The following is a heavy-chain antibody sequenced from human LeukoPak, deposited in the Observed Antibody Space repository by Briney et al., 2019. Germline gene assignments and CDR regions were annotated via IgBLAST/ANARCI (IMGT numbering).Heavy chain of an antibody. CDR1: GGSISSSSYY. CDR3: ARATAAAGEDY. J-gene: IGHJ4*02. V-gene: IGHV4-39*07. Sequence: SETLSLTCTVSGGSISSSSYYWGWIRQPPGKGLEWIGSIYHSGSTYYNPSLKSRVTISVDTSKNQFSLKLSSVTAADTAVYYCARATAAAGEDYWGQGTLVTVSS. D-gene: IGHD6-13*01. CDR2: IYHSGST.